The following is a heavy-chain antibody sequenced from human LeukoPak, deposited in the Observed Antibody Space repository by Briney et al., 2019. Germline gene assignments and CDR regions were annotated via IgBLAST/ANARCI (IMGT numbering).Heavy chain of an antibody. CDR2: ISSSGSTI. CDR3: ARDFPARYDILTGSF. J-gene: IGHJ4*02. V-gene: IGHV3-48*04. D-gene: IGHD3-9*01. CDR1: GFTFSSYG. Sequence: GGSLRLSSAASGFTFSSYGMHWVPQAPGKGLEWVSYISSSGSTIYYTDSVRGRFTISRDNAKNSLYLQMDSLRAEDTAVYYCARDFPARYDILTGSFWGQGTLVTVSS.